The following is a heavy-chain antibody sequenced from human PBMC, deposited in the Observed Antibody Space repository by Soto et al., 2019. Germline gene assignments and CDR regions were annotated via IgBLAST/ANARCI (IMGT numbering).Heavy chain of an antibody. CDR3: ASVVVAATTYGMDV. Sequence: GSLRLSCAASGFTFSSYAMSWVRQAPGKGLEWVSAISGSGGSTYYADYVKGRFTISRDNSKNTLYLQMNSLRAEDTAVYYCASVVVAATTYGMDVWGQGTTVTVSS. J-gene: IGHJ6*02. CDR1: GFTFSSYA. V-gene: IGHV3-23*01. CDR2: ISGSGGST. D-gene: IGHD2-15*01.